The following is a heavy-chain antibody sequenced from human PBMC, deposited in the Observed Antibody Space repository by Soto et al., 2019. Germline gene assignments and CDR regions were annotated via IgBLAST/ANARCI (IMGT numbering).Heavy chain of an antibody. Sequence: SPTLSLTCAISGDSVSSNSAAWSWIRQSPSRGLEWLGRTYYRSKWYNDYAVSVKSRITINPDTSKNQFSLQLNSVTPEDTAVYYCARALGIWFGELSGPDYYYGMDVWGQGTTVTVSS. J-gene: IGHJ6*02. CDR2: TYYRSKWYN. D-gene: IGHD3-10*01. CDR1: GDSVSSNSAA. CDR3: ARALGIWFGELSGPDYYYGMDV. V-gene: IGHV6-1*01.